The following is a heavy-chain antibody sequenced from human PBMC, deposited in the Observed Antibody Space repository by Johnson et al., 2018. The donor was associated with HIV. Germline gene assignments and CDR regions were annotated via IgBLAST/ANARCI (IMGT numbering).Heavy chain of an antibody. V-gene: IGHV3-30-3*01. CDR2: ISYDGRNK. D-gene: IGHD2-21*02. J-gene: IGHJ3*02. CDR1: GFTFSSYA. Sequence: QVQLVESGGGVVQPGRSLRLSCAASGFTFSSYAMHWVRQAPGKGLEWVAVISYDGRNKYYADSVKGRFTISRDNSKNTLYLQMNSLRAEDTAVYYCARDRGAYCGGDCYGAFDIWGQGTMVTVSS. CDR3: ARDRGAYCGGDCYGAFDI.